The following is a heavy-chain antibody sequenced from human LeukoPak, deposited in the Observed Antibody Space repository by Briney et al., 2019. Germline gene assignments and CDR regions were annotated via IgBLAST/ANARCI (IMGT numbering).Heavy chain of an antibody. CDR3: VRDFAYGEHDC. J-gene: IGHJ5*01. D-gene: IGHD4-17*01. CDR1: GFTFSRYR. V-gene: IGHV3-7*01. Sequence: VGSLRLSCAASGFTFSRYRMSWVRQAPGKGLEWVANIKEDGRERYYVDSVKGRFTISRDNAKSSLFLQMNSLRADDTAVYYCVRDFAYGEHDCWGQETLVTVSS. CDR2: IKEDGRER.